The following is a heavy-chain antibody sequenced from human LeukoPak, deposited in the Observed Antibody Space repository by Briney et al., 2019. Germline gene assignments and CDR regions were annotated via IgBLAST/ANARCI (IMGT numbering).Heavy chain of an antibody. CDR2: ISSSGRTI. D-gene: IGHD3-9*01. V-gene: IGHV3-48*04. CDR1: GFTFSSYG. J-gene: IGHJ4*02. Sequence: PGGSLRLSCAASGFTFSSYGMHWVRQAPGKGLEWVSYISSSGRTIYYADSVKGRFTISRDNAKNSLYLQMSSLRAEHTAIYYXXXXXRYFDWSRDYYFDYWGQGTLVTVSS. CDR3: XXXXRYFDWSRDYYFDY.